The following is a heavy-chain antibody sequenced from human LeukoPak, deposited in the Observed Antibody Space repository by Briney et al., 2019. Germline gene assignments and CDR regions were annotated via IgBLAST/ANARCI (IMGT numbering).Heavy chain of an antibody. CDR1: GGSISFYY. V-gene: IGHV4-59*01. CDR2: ISYSGNT. D-gene: IGHD2-15*01. CDR3: ARGGSGHDAFDI. Sequence: SETLSLTCTVSGGSISFYYWSWIRQPPGKGLEWIGYISYSGNTNYNPSLQSRVTISLDTSKNQFSLKLSSVTAADTAVYYCARGGSGHDAFDIWGQGTMVTVSS. J-gene: IGHJ3*02.